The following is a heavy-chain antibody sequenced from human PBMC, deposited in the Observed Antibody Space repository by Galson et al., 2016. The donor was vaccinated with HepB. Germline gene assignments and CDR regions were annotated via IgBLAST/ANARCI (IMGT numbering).Heavy chain of an antibody. J-gene: IGHJ6*02. Sequence: TLSLTCAVSGGSISSSGWWNWVRQPPGKGLEWIGEIYHSGSTNYNPSLKSRVTISVDKSKNQFSLKLTSVTAADTAVYYFARGYYGSGRQDVWGQGTTVTVSS. D-gene: IGHD3-10*01. CDR1: GGSISSSGW. CDR2: IYHSGST. V-gene: IGHV4-4*02. CDR3: ARGYYGSGRQDV.